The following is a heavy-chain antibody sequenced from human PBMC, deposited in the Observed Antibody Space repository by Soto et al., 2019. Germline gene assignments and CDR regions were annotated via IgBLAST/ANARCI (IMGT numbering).Heavy chain of an antibody. J-gene: IGHJ6*02. CDR3: AFSHEDYSNYVPRKGYYYYGMDV. V-gene: IGHV1-69*13. CDR1: GGTFSSYA. Sequence: SVKVSCKASGGTFSSYAISWVRQAPGQGLEWMGGIIPIFGTANYAQKFQGRVTITADESTSTAYMELSSLRSEDTAVYHCAFSHEDYSNYVPRKGYYYYGMDVLGQGPTVTVSS. D-gene: IGHD4-4*01. CDR2: IIPIFGTA.